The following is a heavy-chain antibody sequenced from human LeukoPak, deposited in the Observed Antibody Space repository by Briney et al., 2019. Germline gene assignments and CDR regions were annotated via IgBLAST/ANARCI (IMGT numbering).Heavy chain of an antibody. V-gene: IGHV1-18*01. D-gene: IGHD5-24*01. CDR2: ISAYNGNA. CDR1: GYTFITYG. J-gene: IGHJ5*02. CDR3: ARGRDGYDYAGFDP. Sequence: ASVKVSCKASGYTFITYGISWVRQAPGQGFEWMGWISAYNGNADYAQKFRGRVTMTTDTSTSTAYMKLRSLRSDDTADYYCARGRDGYDYAGFDPWGQGTLVTVSS.